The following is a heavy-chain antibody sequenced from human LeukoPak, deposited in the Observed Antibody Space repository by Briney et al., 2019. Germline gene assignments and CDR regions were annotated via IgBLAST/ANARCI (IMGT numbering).Heavy chain of an antibody. Sequence: TSSETLSLTCAVYGASFSDSYWSWVRQSPEKGREWDGEINNSGRTSYNPSLNSRVIMSVDRSKNQFSRRLTSVTAADTAVYYCARGRYGPRLGNWGQGTLVTVSS. CDR3: ARGRYGPRLGN. J-gene: IGHJ4*02. CDR2: INNSGRT. V-gene: IGHV4-34*01. D-gene: IGHD3-16*01. CDR1: GASFSDSY.